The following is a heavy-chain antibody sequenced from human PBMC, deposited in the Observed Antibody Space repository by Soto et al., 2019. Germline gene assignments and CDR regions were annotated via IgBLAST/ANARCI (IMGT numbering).Heavy chain of an antibody. CDR2: ISSSSSTI. CDR3: ARDTRRAAGLQYYFDY. CDR1: RFTFSSYS. Sequence: ESGGGLVQPGGSLRLSCAASRFTFSSYSMNWVRQAPGKGLEWVSYISSSSSTIYYADSVKGRFTISRDNAKNSLYLQMNSLRAEDTAVYYCARDTRRAAGLQYYFDYWGQGTLVTVSS. J-gene: IGHJ4*02. D-gene: IGHD6-13*01. V-gene: IGHV3-48*01.